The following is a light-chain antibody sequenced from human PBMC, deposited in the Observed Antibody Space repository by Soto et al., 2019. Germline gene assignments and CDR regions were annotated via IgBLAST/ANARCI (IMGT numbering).Light chain of an antibody. CDR1: QSVSSSY. Sequence: EIVLTQSPGTLSLSPGERATLSCRASQSVSSSYLAWYQQRLGQAPRLLIYGASSRAIGIPDRFSGSGSGTDFSLTISRLEPEDFAVYYCQQYCSSQLTFGGGTKVEIK. CDR2: GAS. J-gene: IGKJ4*01. CDR3: QQYCSSQLT. V-gene: IGKV3-20*01.